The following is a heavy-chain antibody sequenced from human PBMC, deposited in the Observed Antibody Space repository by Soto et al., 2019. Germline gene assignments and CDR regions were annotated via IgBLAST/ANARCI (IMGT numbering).Heavy chain of an antibody. CDR2: ISYDGSNK. Sequence: GGSLRLSCAASGFTFSSYAMHWVRQAPGKGLEWVAVISYDGSNKYYADSVKGRFTISRDNSKNTLYLQMNSLRAEDTAVYYCARDSSSGYILSNRGAFDIWGQGTMVTVSS. D-gene: IGHD3-22*01. CDR3: ARDSSSGYILSNRGAFDI. CDR1: GFTFSSYA. V-gene: IGHV3-30-3*01. J-gene: IGHJ3*02.